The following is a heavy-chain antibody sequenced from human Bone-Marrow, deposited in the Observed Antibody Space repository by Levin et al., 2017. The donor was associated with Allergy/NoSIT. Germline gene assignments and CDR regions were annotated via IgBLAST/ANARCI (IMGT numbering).Heavy chain of an antibody. J-gene: IGHJ6*02. CDR1: GFTFSSYA. CDR2: ISGSGGST. V-gene: IGHV3-23*01. D-gene: IGHD6-13*01. CDR3: AKVITRIAAAGTRLPPYGMDG. Sequence: PSGGSLRLSCAASGFTFSSYAMSWVRQAPGKGLEWVSAISGSGGSTYYADSVKGRFTISRDNSKNTLYLQMNSLRAEDTAVYYCAKVITRIAAAGTRLPPYGMDGWGQGTTVTVSS.